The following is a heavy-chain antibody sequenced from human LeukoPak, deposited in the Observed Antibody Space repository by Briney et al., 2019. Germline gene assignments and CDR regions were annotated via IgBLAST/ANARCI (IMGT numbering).Heavy chain of an antibody. V-gene: IGHV3-23*01. Sequence: GGSLRLSCAASGFPFNSNAMSWVRQAPGKGLEWVSSIGDSGGNTYYADSAKGRFTISRDNSKNTLYLQMNSLRAEDTAVYYCAKYRGFGDSYDSWGQGTLVTVSS. J-gene: IGHJ4*02. D-gene: IGHD3-10*01. CDR1: GFPFNSNA. CDR2: IGDSGGNT. CDR3: AKYRGFGDSYDS.